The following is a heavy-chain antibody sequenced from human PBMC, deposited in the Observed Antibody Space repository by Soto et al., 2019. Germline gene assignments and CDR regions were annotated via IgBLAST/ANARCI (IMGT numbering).Heavy chain of an antibody. CDR3: AKDTYYHDSSGYYVFDY. CDR2: ISYDGSNK. D-gene: IGHD3-22*01. J-gene: IGHJ4*02. Sequence: QVQLVESGGGVVQPGRSLRLSCADSGVTFTDYGMHWVRQAPGKGLEWVAVISYDGSNKNYADSVKGRFTISRDNSKNTLYLQMNSLRAEDTAVYYCAKDTYYHDSSGYYVFDYWGQGTLVTVSS. CDR1: GVTFTDYG. V-gene: IGHV3-30*18.